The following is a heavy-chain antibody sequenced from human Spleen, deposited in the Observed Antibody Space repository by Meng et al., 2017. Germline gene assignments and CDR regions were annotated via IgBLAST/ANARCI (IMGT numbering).Heavy chain of an antibody. Sequence: VLRGRSGAEVKKPGDSVKVSCKPSGYNFPDYWLHWVRRAPGQGLEWMGRIDPKSGDTHYAQRFQGRVTMTGDTSISTAYMELSGLRSDDTAMYYCARDEDISAAGKLFGDYWGQGTLVTVSS. J-gene: IGHJ4*02. CDR2: IDPKSGDT. V-gene: IGHV1-2*06. D-gene: IGHD6-13*01. CDR1: GYNFPDYW. CDR3: ARDEDISAAGKLFGDY.